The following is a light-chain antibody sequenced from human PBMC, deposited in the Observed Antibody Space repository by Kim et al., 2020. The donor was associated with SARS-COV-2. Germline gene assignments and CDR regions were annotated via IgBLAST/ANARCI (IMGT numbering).Light chain of an antibody. J-gene: IGKJ1*01. Sequence: EILMTQSPATLSVSPGERATLSCRASQSVSSNLAWYQQKPGQASRLLIYGASTRATAIPARFSGSGSGTEFTLTISSLQSEDFALYFCQQYNNWPRTFGQGTKVDIK. CDR1: QSVSSN. CDR3: QQYNNWPRT. V-gene: IGKV3-15*01. CDR2: GAS.